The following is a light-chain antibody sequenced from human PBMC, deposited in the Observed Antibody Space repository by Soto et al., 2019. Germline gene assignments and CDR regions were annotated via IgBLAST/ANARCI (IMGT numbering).Light chain of an antibody. Sequence: DIQMTQSPSSLSASVGDRVTITCRASHSISNYLNWYQQKLGKAPKLLIYGASSLQSGVPSRFSGSGSGTDFTLIISNLQPEDSATYYCQVSNRVPFTFGGGTKLEIK. V-gene: IGKV1-39*01. CDR2: GAS. CDR3: QVSNRVPFT. J-gene: IGKJ4*01. CDR1: HSISNY.